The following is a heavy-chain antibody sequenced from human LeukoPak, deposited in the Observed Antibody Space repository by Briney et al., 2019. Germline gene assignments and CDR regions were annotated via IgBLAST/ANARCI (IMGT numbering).Heavy chain of an antibody. D-gene: IGHD2-15*01. V-gene: IGHV3-33*01. J-gene: IGHJ5*01. CDR2: IWFDGSNK. CDR1: GFTFSSYA. Sequence: GGSLRLSCAGSGFTFSSYAMHWVRQAPGNGLEWVSVIWFDGSNKYYSDSVKGRFTISRDNSNHTLYLQMDSVRGDDTAVYFFARNLGWGGSGSGSRWWWFDSWGQGTLVTISS. CDR3: ARNLGWGGSGSGSRWWWFDS.